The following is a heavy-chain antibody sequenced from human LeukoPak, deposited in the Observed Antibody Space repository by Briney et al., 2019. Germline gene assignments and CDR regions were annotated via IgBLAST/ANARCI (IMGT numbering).Heavy chain of an antibody. CDR3: ARDRSPGGVFSTTVRNWFDP. J-gene: IGHJ5*02. Sequence: SETLSLTCTVSGGSISSYYWSWIRQPPGKGLEWIGYIYYSGSTNYNPSLKSRVTISVDTSKNQFSLKLSSVTPEDTAVYYCARDRSPGGVFSTTVRNWFDPWGQGTLVTVSS. CDR1: GGSISSYY. V-gene: IGHV4-59*12. CDR2: IYYSGST. D-gene: IGHD4-17*01.